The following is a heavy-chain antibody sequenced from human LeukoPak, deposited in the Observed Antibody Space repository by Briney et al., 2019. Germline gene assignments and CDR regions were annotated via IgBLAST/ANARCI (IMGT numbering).Heavy chain of an antibody. Sequence: ASVTVSCTASGGTFSSYAISWVRQAPGQGLEWMGGIIPIFGTANYAQKFQGRVTITADESTSTAYMELSSLRSEDTAVYYCARGFGWLQSILDYWGQGTLVTVSS. D-gene: IGHD5-24*01. CDR1: GGTFSSYA. V-gene: IGHV1-69*13. J-gene: IGHJ4*02. CDR3: ARGFGWLQSILDY. CDR2: IIPIFGTA.